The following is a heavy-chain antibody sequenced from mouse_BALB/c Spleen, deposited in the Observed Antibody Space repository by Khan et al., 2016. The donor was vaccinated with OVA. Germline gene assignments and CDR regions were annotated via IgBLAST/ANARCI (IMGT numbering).Heavy chain of an antibody. D-gene: IGHD2-3*01. CDR3: ARPAYDGYYDY. V-gene: IGHV1S137*01. CDR1: GYTFTDYA. Sequence: QVQLQQPGPERVSPGVPVNFSCKVSGYTFTDYAMYWVKQSQAKSLEWIGLISTYSGNTNYTQKFKGKAKITEDKSPTTAFRQLAGLTFTTPATFYGARPAYDGYYDYWGQGTTLTVSS. J-gene: IGHJ2*01. CDR2: ISTYSGNT.